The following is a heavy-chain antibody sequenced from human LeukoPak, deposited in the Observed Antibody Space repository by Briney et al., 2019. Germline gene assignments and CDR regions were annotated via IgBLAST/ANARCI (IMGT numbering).Heavy chain of an antibody. CDR1: GFTFSSYA. Sequence: GGSLRLSCAASGFTFSSYAMMWVRQAPGKGREWVSTIVASYEGTFYADSVRGRFTISRDNSKGTLSLQMNSLRAEDTAVYYCAKGKAVVLVDLFDPWGQRTLVTVSS. CDR3: AKGKAVVLVDLFDP. V-gene: IGHV3-23*01. J-gene: IGHJ5*02. D-gene: IGHD2-8*02. CDR2: IVASYEGT.